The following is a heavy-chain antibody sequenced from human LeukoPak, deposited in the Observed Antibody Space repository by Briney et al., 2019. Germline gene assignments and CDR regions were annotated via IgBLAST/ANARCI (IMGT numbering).Heavy chain of an antibody. D-gene: IGHD3-10*01. CDR3: ARAAHTTYVLGRYYYYAMDV. V-gene: IGHV3-30-3*01. Sequence: PGGSLRLSCAASGFTFSSYTMDWVRQAPGKGLEWMARISYAGSNNYYADSVKGRFTISSDNPKNTLYLQMDSLRAEDTAVYYCARAAHTTYVLGRYYYYAMDVWGQGTTVTVSS. CDR2: ISYAGSNN. J-gene: IGHJ6*02. CDR1: GFTFSSYT.